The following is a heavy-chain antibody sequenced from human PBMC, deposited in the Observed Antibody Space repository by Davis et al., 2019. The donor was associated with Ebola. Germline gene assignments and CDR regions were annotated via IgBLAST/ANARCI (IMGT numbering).Heavy chain of an antibody. CDR1: GFTFSSYG. CDR3: AKDHDVVVVAATPIDY. CDR2: ISYDGSNK. Sequence: GESLKISCAASGFTFSSYGMHWVRQAPGKGLERVTVISYDGSNKYYADSVKGRFTISRDNSKNTLYLQMNSLRAEDTAVYYCAKDHDVVVVAATPIDYWGQGTLVTVSS. D-gene: IGHD2-15*01. V-gene: IGHV3-30*18. J-gene: IGHJ4*02.